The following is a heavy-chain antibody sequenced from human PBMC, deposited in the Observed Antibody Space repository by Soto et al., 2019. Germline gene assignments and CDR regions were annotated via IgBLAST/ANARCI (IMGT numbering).Heavy chain of an antibody. Sequence: QVQLVQSGAEVKKPGSSVKVSCKASGGTFSSYAISWVRQAPGQGLEWMGGIIPIFGTANYAQKFQGRVTTTADKSTSTAYMELSSLRSEDTALYYCAVRGPHSSSGGMDVWGQGTTVTVSS. D-gene: IGHD6-6*01. V-gene: IGHV1-69*06. CDR2: IIPIFGTA. J-gene: IGHJ6*02. CDR1: GGTFSSYA. CDR3: AVRGPHSSSGGMDV.